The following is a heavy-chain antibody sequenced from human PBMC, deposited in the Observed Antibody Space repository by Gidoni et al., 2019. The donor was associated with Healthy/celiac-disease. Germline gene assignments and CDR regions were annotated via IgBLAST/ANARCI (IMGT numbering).Heavy chain of an antibody. CDR1: GGTFSSYA. D-gene: IGHD1-26*01. CDR3: ARGIVGAPSPLDAFDI. J-gene: IGHJ3*02. Sequence: QVQLVQSGAEVKKPGSPVKVSCKASGGTFSSYAISWVRQAPGQGLEWMGGIIPICGTANYAQEFQGRVTIAADESTSTAYMELSSLRSEYTAVYYCARGIVGAPSPLDAFDIWGQGTMVTVSS. V-gene: IGHV1-69*01. CDR2: IIPICGTA.